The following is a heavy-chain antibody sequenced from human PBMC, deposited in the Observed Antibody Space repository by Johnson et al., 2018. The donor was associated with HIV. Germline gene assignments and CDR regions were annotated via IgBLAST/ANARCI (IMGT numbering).Heavy chain of an antibody. D-gene: IGHD3-10*01. CDR3: ARDRVWFGELYAFDI. J-gene: IGHJ3*02. Sequence: QVQLVESGGGVVQPGRSLRLSCAASGFTFSSYAMHWVSQAPGKGLEWVAVISYDVSNKYYADSVKGRFTISRDNSKNTLYLQMNSLRAEDTAVYYCARDRVWFGELYAFDIWGQGTMVIVSS. CDR1: GFTFSSYA. V-gene: IGHV3-30-3*01. CDR2: ISYDVSNK.